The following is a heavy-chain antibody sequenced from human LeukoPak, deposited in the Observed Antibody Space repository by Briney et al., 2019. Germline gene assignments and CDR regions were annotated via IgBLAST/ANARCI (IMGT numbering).Heavy chain of an antibody. V-gene: IGHV4-39*01. CDR1: GGSISSSSYY. D-gene: IGHD3-22*01. Sequence: SETLSLTCTVSGGSISSSSYYWGWIRQPPGKGLAWIGSIYYSGSTYYNPSLKSRVTISVDTSKNQFSLKLSSVTAADTAVYYCASYYYDSSGPPSDAFDIWGQGTMVTVSS. J-gene: IGHJ3*02. CDR2: IYYSGST. CDR3: ASYYYDSSGPPSDAFDI.